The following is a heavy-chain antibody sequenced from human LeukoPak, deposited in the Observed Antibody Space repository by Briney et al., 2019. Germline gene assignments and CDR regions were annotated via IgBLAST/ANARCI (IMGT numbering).Heavy chain of an antibody. CDR3: ARARSGLDY. J-gene: IGHJ4*02. D-gene: IGHD2-15*01. CDR2: ISSSSSTI. Sequence: PGGSLRLSCAASGISVSSNYMNWVRQAPGKGLEWVSYISSSSSTIYYADSVKGRFTISRDNAKNSLYLQMNSLRAEDTAVYYCARARSGLDYWGQGTLVTVSS. V-gene: IGHV3-48*01. CDR1: GISVSSNY.